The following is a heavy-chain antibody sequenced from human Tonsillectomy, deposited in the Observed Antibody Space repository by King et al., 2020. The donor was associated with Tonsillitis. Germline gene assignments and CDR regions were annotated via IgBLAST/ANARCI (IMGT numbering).Heavy chain of an antibody. CDR3: ARDGSTSCHDALCWFDP. CDR1: GFIFGHYS. Sequence: VQLVESGGGVGQPGRSLRLSRVASGFIFGHYSMHRVLPDPGKELEGVAYICYNVTQISHDDSEKGRFTISRHNSRNTVILQMNSLRAEDTAVYYCARDGSTSCHDALCWFDPWGHGTLVTVSS. CDR2: ICYNVTQI. J-gene: IGHJ5*02. D-gene: IGHD2-2*01. V-gene: IGHV3-33*08.